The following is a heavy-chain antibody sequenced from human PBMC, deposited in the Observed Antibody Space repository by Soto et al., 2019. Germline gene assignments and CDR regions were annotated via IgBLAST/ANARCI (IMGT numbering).Heavy chain of an antibody. CDR1: GGSIRSSNW. J-gene: IGHJ1*01. D-gene: IGHD2-2*01. V-gene: IGHV4-4*02. CDR3: ASDGQLLGAQYLQH. CDR2: IHHSGST. Sequence: SETLSLTCAVSGGSIRSSNWWSWVRQPPGKGLEWIAEIHHSGSTNYNPSLKSRVIISVDKSKNQISLILSSVTAADTAVYYCASDGQLLGAQYLQHWGQGALVTVSS.